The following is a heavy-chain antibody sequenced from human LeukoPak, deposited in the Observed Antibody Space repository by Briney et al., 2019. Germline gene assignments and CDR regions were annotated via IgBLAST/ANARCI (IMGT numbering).Heavy chain of an antibody. V-gene: IGHV4-34*01. Sequence: EALSLTCAVYGGSFSGYYWSWIRQPPGKGLEWIGEINHSGSTNYNPSLKSRVTISVDTSKNQFSLKVSSVTAADTAVYHCARRAGYYGSARRYYYYMDVWGKGTTVTISS. D-gene: IGHD3-10*01. CDR1: GGSFSGYY. CDR3: ARRAGYYGSARRYYYYMDV. J-gene: IGHJ6*03. CDR2: INHSGST.